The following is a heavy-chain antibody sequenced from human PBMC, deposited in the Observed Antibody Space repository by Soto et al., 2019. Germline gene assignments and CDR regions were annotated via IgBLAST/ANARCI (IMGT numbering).Heavy chain of an antibody. CDR3: ARARATIAAAAIFDC. J-gene: IGHJ4*02. Sequence: PSETLSLTCAVSGGSISTSNWWRWVRQPPGKGLEWIGEVYRTGSTNYNPSLESRVTVSIDKSKNQFSLKLTSVTAADTAVYYCARARATIAAAAIFDCWGQGTLVTVSS. CDR1: GGSISTSNW. D-gene: IGHD6-13*01. CDR2: VYRTGST. V-gene: IGHV4-4*02.